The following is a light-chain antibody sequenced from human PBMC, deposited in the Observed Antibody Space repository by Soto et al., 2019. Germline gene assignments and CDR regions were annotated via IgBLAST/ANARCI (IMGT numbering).Light chain of an antibody. V-gene: IGKV1-5*01. CDR2: EAS. CDR1: QTISDF. J-gene: IGKJ1*01. CDR3: QQYNSYSPWT. Sequence: DIQMTQSPSTLSASVGDRVTITCRASQTISDFLAWYQHKPGEAPKLLIAEASRLESGVPSRFSGGGSGTEFTLTISRLQPDDVATYYCQQYNSYSPWTFGQGTKVEIK.